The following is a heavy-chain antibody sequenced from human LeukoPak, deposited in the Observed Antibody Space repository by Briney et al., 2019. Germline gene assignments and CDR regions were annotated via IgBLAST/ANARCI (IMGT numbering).Heavy chain of an antibody. J-gene: IGHJ4*02. CDR3: AKDESHSSGYYYGFADY. Sequence: GGSLRLSCAASGFTFSSYGVHWVRQAPGNGLEWLAYIRHDGSNKYYADCVKGRFTISRDNSKNTVYLQMNSLRAEDSALYYCAKDESHSSGYYYGFADYWGQGTLVTVSS. CDR2: IRHDGSNK. D-gene: IGHD6-25*01. V-gene: IGHV3-30*02. CDR1: GFTFSSYG.